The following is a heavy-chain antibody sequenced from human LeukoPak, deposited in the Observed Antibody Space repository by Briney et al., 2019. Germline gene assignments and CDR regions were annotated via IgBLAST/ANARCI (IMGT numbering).Heavy chain of an antibody. CDR2: IRSKANSYAT. CDR1: GFTFSGSA. V-gene: IGHV3-73*01. CDR3: TRPKYSSGWFQGFDP. D-gene: IGHD6-19*01. Sequence: GGSLRLSCAASGFTFSGSAMHWVRQASGKGLEWVGRIRSKANSYATAYAASVKGRFTISRDDSKNTAYPQMNSLKTEDTAVYYCTRPKYSSGWFQGFDPWGQGTLVTVSS. J-gene: IGHJ5*02.